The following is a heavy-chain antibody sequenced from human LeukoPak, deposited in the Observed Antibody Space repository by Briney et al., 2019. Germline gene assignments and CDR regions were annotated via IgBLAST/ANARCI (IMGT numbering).Heavy chain of an antibody. Sequence: GGSLRLSCAASGFTFSSYAMSWVRQAPGKGLEWVSVISGSGGSTYYADSVKGRFTISRDNSMYTLYLQMNSLRVEDTAVYYCAPERGTAFDVWGQGTIVTVSS. CDR3: APERGTAFDV. CDR1: GFTFSSYA. V-gene: IGHV3-23*01. D-gene: IGHD3-16*01. CDR2: ISGSGGST. J-gene: IGHJ3*01.